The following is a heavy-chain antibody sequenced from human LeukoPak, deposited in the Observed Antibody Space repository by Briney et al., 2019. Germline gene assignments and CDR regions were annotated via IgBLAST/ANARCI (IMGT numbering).Heavy chain of an antibody. CDR2: IYYSGST. D-gene: IGHD3-3*01. J-gene: IGHJ5*02. CDR3: ASGEFLEWLLSEADNWFDP. Sequence: PSETLSLTCTVSGGSISSSSYYWGWIRQPPGKGLEWIGSIYYSGSTYYNPSLKSRVTISVDTSKNQFSLKLSSVTAADTAVYYCASGEFLEWLLSEADNWFDPWGQGTLVTVSS. V-gene: IGHV4-39*01. CDR1: GGSISSSSYY.